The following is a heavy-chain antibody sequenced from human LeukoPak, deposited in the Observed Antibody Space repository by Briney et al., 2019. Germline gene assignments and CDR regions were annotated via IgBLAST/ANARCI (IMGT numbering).Heavy chain of an antibody. CDR2: INHSGST. CDR1: GGSFSGYY. J-gene: IGHJ3*02. CDR3: ARGTGNYDFWSGDAFDM. D-gene: IGHD3-3*01. Sequence: SETLSLTCAVYGGSFSGYYWSWIRQPPGKGLEWIGEINHSGSTNYNPSLKRRVTISVDTSKNQFSRRLSSVTAADTAKDYCARGTGNYDFWSGDAFDMWGQGTMVTVSS. V-gene: IGHV4-34*01.